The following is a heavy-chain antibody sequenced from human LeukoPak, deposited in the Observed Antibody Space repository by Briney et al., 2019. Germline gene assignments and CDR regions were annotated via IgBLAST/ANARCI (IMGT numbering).Heavy chain of an antibody. J-gene: IGHJ4*02. CDR2: IYDNNST. V-gene: IGHV3-53*01. D-gene: IGHD3-16*01. Sequence: GGSLRLSCAVSGFTVSNNYMNWVRQAPGKGLEWVSIIYDNNSTYYADSVKGRFTISRGNSKNTLYLQMNSLRAEDTAVYYCARRLDYSAGTFDYWGQGTLVTVSS. CDR1: GFTVSNNY. CDR3: ARRLDYSAGTFDY.